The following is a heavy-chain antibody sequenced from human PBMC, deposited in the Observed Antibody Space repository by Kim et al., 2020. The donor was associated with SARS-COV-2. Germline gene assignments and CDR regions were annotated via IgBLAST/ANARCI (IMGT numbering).Heavy chain of an antibody. CDR3: ARSTVGAAPDY. V-gene: IGHV3-21*06. J-gene: IGHJ4*02. CDR1: GFTFSRYS. Sequence: GGSLRLSCAASGFTFSRYSMHWVRQAPGKGLEWVSSIGSDSTYIFYADSVKGRVTISRDNAQNSLNLQMNSLRAEDTAVYYCARSTVGAAPDYWGQGTLVTVSS. CDR2: IGSDSTYI. D-gene: IGHD1-26*01.